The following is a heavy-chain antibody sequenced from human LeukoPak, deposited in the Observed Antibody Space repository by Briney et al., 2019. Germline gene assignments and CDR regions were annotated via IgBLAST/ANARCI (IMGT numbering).Heavy chain of an antibody. J-gene: IGHJ3*02. CDR3: ASGFYNSSGFYAAFDI. CDR2: VHYSGAT. Sequence: SETLSLTCTVSGGSITSDAYYWGWIRQPPGKGLEWIASVHYSGATYYNPSLKSRVTISVDTSKNHFSLKLSSVTAADTAVYYCASGFYNSSGFYAAFDIWGLGTLVTVSS. V-gene: IGHV4-39*07. CDR1: GGSITSDAYY. D-gene: IGHD3-22*01.